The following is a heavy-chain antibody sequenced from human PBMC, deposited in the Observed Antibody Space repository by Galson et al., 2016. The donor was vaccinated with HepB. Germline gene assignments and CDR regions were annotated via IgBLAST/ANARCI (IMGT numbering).Heavy chain of an antibody. CDR1: GFTFSSFS. J-gene: IGHJ4*02. CDR3: ATYSGSYRLGC. CDR2: IHSSSSTI. V-gene: IGHV3-48*01. Sequence: SLRLSCAASGFTFSSFSMNWVRQAPGKGLEWVSYIHSSSSTIYYADSVKGRFTISRDNARNSLYLQMNSLRAEDTAVYYCATYSGSYRLGCWGQGTLVTVSS. D-gene: IGHD1-26*01.